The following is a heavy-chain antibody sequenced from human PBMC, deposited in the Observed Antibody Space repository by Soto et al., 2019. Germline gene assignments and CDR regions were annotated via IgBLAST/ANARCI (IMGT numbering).Heavy chain of an antibody. CDR1: GGTFSSYT. CDR3: ARAVNYDSSGYYSDYYYYYGMDV. J-gene: IGHJ6*02. V-gene: IGHV1-69*02. CDR2: IIPILGIA. D-gene: IGHD3-22*01. Sequence: SVKVSCKASGGTFSSYTISWVRQAPGQGLEWMGRIIPILGIANYAQKFQGRVTITADKSTSTAYMELSSLRSEDTAVYYCARAVNYDSSGYYSDYYYYYGMDVWGQGTTVTVSS.